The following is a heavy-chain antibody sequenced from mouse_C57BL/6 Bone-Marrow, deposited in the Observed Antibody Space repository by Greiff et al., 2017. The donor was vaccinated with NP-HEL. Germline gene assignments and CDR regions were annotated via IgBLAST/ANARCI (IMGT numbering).Heavy chain of an antibody. D-gene: IGHD1-2*01. V-gene: IGHV1-54*01. CDR1: GYAFTNYL. J-gene: IGHJ1*03. Sequence: QVQLQQSGAELVRPGTSVKVSCKASGYAFTNYLIEWVKQRPGQGLEWIGVINPGSGGTHHNEKFKGKATLTADKSSSTAYMQLSSLTAEDSAFYFCATTAARGYFDVWGTGTTVTVSS. CDR3: ATTAARGYFDV. CDR2: INPGSGGT.